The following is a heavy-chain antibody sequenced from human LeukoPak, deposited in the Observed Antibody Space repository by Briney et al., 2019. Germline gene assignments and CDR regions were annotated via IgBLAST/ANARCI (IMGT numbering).Heavy chain of an antibody. V-gene: IGHV4-34*01. CDR2: INHSGST. CDR3: ARGHTMGY. CDR1: GGSFSGYY. Sequence: SETLSLTCAVYGGSFSGYYWSWIRQPPGKGLEWIGEINHSGSTNYNPSLKSRVTISVDTSKNQFSLKLSSVTAADTAVYYCARGHTMGYWGQGTPVTVSS. J-gene: IGHJ4*02.